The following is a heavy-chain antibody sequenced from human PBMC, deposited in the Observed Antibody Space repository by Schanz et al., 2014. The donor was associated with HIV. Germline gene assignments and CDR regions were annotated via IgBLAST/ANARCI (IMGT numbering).Heavy chain of an antibody. CDR1: GFTFSSYG. J-gene: IGHJ6*02. D-gene: IGHD5-18*01. Sequence: QVQLVESGGGVVQPGRSLRLSCAASGFTFSSYGMHWVRQAPGKGLEWVAVIWYDGSNRDYADSVKGRFTISRDNSKNTLYLQMNSLRAEDTAVYYCARDAASHSYGSTMDVWGQGTTVTVSS. CDR3: ARDAASHSYGSTMDV. V-gene: IGHV3-33*01. CDR2: IWYDGSNR.